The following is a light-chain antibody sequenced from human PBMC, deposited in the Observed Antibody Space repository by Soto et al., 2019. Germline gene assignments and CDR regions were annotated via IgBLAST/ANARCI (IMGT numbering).Light chain of an antibody. Sequence: EIVLTQSPGTLSLSPGERATLSCRASQSVSSSYLAWYQQKPRQAPRLLIYGASSRATGIPARFSGSGSATDFTLTISRLEPEDFAVYYCQQYGSSPQTFGQGPKVEIK. V-gene: IGKV3-20*01. CDR3: QQYGSSPQT. J-gene: IGKJ1*01. CDR1: QSVSSSY. CDR2: GAS.